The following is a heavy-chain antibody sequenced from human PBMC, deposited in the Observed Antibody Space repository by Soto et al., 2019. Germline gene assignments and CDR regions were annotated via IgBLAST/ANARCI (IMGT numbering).Heavy chain of an antibody. CDR3: TTDSQQEFSGYEYLDAYDI. J-gene: IGHJ3*02. D-gene: IGHD5-12*01. Sequence: GGSLRLSCVASGFTSSNAWMSWVRQAPGQGLEWIGRINRKTDGGTTDYAAPVKGRFSISRDDSKNTLFLQMNSLKTEDTAFYYCTTDSQQEFSGYEYLDAYDIWGQGTMVTVSS. CDR1: GFTSSNAW. CDR2: INRKTDGGTT. V-gene: IGHV3-15*01.